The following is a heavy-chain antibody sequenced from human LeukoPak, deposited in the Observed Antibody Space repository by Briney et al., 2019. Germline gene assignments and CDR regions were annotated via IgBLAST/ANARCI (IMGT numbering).Heavy chain of an antibody. V-gene: IGHV3-30-3*01. D-gene: IGHD2-2*01. CDR3: ARDPSRPHCSSASCHSYYFDY. CDR2: ISYDGSNK. J-gene: IGHJ4*02. Sequence: PGGSLRLSCAASGFTFSSYAMHWVRQAPGKGLEWVAVISYDGSNKYYADSVKGRFTISRDNSKNTLYLQMNSLRAEDTAVYYCARDPSRPHCSSASCHSYYFDYWGQGTLVTVSS. CDR1: GFTFSSYA.